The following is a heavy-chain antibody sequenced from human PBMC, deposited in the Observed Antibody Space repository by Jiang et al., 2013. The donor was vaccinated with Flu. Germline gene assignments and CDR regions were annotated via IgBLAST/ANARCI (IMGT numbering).Heavy chain of an antibody. Sequence: QLLESGGGLVQPGGSLRLSCAASGFTVSSNYMSWVRQAPGKGLEWVSVIYSGGSTYYADSVKGRFTISRDNSKNTLYLQMNSLRAEDTAVYYCARDKRGAYYYDSSGYYSLNYYYYGMDVWGKGTTVTVSS. D-gene: IGHD3-22*01. CDR1: GFTVSSNY. J-gene: IGHJ6*04. CDR3: ARDKRGAYYYDSSGYYSLNYYYYGMDV. V-gene: IGHV3-66*01. CDR2: IYSGGST.